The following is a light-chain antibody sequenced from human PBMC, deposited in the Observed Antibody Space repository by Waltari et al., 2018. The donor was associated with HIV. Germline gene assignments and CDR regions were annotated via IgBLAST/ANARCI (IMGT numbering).Light chain of an antibody. V-gene: IGLV3-21*02. J-gene: IGLJ2*01. Sequence: SYVLTQPPSVSVAPGPTARITCEGNNIGRQSVHWYQQRPGQAPALVVHDDSDRPSGIPGRFSGSNSGNTATLTISWVEAGDEADYYCQVWHSNSDHVVFGGGTKLTVL. CDR3: QVWHSNSDHVV. CDR1: NIGRQS. CDR2: DDS.